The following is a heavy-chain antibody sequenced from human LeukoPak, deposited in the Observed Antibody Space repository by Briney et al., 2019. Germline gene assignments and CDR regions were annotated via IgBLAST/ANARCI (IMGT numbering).Heavy chain of an antibody. CDR1: GGSISSSSYY. CDR2: IYYSGST. CDR3: ARAIGIAAAGSQY. V-gene: IGHV4-39*01. J-gene: IGHJ4*02. D-gene: IGHD6-13*01. Sequence: PSETLSLTCTVSGGSISSSSYYWGWIRQPPGKGLEWIGSIYYSGSTYYNPSLKSRVTISVDTSKNQFSLKLSSVTAADTAVYYCARAIGIAAAGSQYWGQGTLVTVSS.